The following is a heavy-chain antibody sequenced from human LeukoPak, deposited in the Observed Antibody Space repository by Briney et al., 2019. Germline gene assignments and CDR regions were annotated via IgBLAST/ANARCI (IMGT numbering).Heavy chain of an antibody. V-gene: IGHV4-39*01. CDR3: ARRTVVTARGMFYFHY. J-gene: IGHJ4*02. Sequence: SETLSLTCTVSGDSIDSYYWGWIRPPPGKGLEWIGSIFYSGSSDYNPSLESRVTMSVDTSKNQVSLRMTSVTAADTAMCYCARRTVVTARGMFYFHYWGQGTLVTVPS. D-gene: IGHD2-21*02. CDR1: GDSIDSYY. CDR2: IFYSGSS.